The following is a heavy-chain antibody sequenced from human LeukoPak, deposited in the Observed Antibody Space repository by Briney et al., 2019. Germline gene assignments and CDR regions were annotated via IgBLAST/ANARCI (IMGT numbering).Heavy chain of an antibody. CDR2: ISSSSSYI. CDR3: ARDWHIAAAGGNFDY. CDR1: GFTFSSYA. V-gene: IGHV3-21*01. J-gene: IGHJ4*02. Sequence: GGSLRLSCAASGFTFSSYAMSWVRQAPGKGLEWVSSISSSSSYIYYADSVKGRFTISRDNAKNSLYLQMNSLRAEDTAVYYCARDWHIAAAGGNFDYWGQGTLVTVSS. D-gene: IGHD6-13*01.